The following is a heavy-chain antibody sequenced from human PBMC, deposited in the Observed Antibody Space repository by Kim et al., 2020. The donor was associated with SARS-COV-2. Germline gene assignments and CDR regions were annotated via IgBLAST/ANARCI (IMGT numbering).Heavy chain of an antibody. J-gene: IGHJ6*03. CDR1: GFTFSDYY. Sequence: GGSLRLSCAASGFTFSDYYMSWIRQAPGKGLEWVSYISSSGSTIYYADSVKGRFTISRDNAKNSLYLQMNSLRAEDTAVYYCARPHYDFWSGYSYYYYYMDVWGKGTTVTVSS. CDR2: ISSSGSTI. V-gene: IGHV3-11*01. D-gene: IGHD3-3*01. CDR3: ARPHYDFWSGYSYYYYYMDV.